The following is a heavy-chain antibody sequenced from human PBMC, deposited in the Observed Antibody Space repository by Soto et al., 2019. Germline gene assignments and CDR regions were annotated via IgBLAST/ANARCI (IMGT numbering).Heavy chain of an antibody. CDR2: ISYSGTA. J-gene: IGHJ4*02. Sequence: QVQLQESGPGLVRPSQTLSLSCTVSGGSISRRNFYWTRIRQRPGEGLEWIGCISYSGTAFYKPSLQIRLTISVDTSKNQFSLKVTSVTAADTAIYYCVGGPNTDFFDDWGQGSLVTVSS. D-gene: IGHD3-16*01. CDR1: GGSISRRNFY. CDR3: VGGPNTDFFDD. V-gene: IGHV4-30-4*01.